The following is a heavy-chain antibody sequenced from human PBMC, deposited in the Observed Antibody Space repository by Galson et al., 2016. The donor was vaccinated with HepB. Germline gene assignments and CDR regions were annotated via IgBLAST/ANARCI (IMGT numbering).Heavy chain of an antibody. Sequence: SETLSLTCDVSGGSVRSHKWWSWVRQPPGKGLEWIGEIYFNENTRLHYNPSLKSRLTLSADMSKNQLSLGLKSVTAADTAIYFCASGHYGPFDPWGQGTLVTVSS. V-gene: IGHV4-4*02. D-gene: IGHD3-10*01. CDR1: GGSVRSHKW. CDR3: ASGHYGPFDP. CDR2: IYFNENT. J-gene: IGHJ5*02.